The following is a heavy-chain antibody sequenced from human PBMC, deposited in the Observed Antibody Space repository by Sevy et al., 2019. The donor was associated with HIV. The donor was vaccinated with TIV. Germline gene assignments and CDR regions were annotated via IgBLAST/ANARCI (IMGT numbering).Heavy chain of an antibody. D-gene: IGHD3-22*01. CDR1: GFTFNYFN. CDR3: ARNRDYYDSSGFSY. J-gene: IGHJ4*02. V-gene: IGHV3-21*06. Sequence: GGSLRLSCAASGFTFNYFNMNWIRQAPGKGLEWVSPISCGSSYIKYADSVQGRFTFSRDNAKGSLYLQMNSLSAEDTAVYYCARNRDYYDSSGFSYWGQGTLVTVSS. CDR2: ISCGSSYI.